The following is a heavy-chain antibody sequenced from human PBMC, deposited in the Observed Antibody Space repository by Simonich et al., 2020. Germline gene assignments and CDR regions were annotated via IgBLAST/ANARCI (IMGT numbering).Heavy chain of an antibody. CDR1: GGFFSGYY. CDR2: NNQSGST. D-gene: IGHD1-1*01. CDR3: ARSTTGTTAFDI. J-gene: IGHJ3*02. Sequence: QVQLQQWGAGLLKPSETLSLTCAVYGGFFSGYYWSWIRQPQWKGLEGIGENNQSGSTNYNPSLKCRVTISVDTSKNQFSLKLSSVTAADTAVYYCARSTTGTTAFDIWGQGTMVTVSS. V-gene: IGHV4-34*01.